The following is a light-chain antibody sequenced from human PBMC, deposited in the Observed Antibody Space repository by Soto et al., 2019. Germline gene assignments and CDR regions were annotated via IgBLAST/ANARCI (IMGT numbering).Light chain of an antibody. CDR2: EAS. CDR1: QSISSW. V-gene: IGKV1-5*03. Sequence: SETTQAPSCPSESLGGRVTITCRSSQSISSWLAWYQQKPGKAPKLLIYEASNLESGVPSRFSGSGSGTEFTLTIRCLQADDFAPSNCQQHCRFSITFGEGTRVEIK. CDR3: QQHCRFSIT. J-gene: IGKJ4*01.